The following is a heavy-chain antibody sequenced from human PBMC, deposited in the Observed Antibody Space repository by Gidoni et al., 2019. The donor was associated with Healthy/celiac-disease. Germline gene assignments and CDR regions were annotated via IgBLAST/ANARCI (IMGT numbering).Heavy chain of an antibody. Sequence: EVQLVESGGGLVKPGGSLSLSCAASGFTFSSYSMNWVRQAPGKGLEWVSSISSSSSYIYYADSVKGRFTISRDNAKNSLYLQMNSLRAEDTAVYYCARDQGGYGGNSGVSDYFDYLGQGTLVTVSS. CDR1: GFTFSSYS. D-gene: IGHD2-21*02. V-gene: IGHV3-21*01. J-gene: IGHJ4*02. CDR2: ISSSSSYI. CDR3: ARDQGGYGGNSGVSDYFDY.